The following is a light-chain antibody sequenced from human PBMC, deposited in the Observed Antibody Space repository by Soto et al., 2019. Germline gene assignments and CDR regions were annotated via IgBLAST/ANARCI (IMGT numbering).Light chain of an antibody. CDR1: SSDVGGYNY. Sequence: QSALTQPRSVSGSPGQSVTISCTGTSSDVGGYNYVSWYQHHPGKAPKLMIYDVTKRPSGVPDRFSGSKSDNTASLTISGLQAEDEGDYYCCSYAGSYTYVFGTGTKVTVL. CDR3: CSYAGSYTYV. J-gene: IGLJ1*01. CDR2: DVT. V-gene: IGLV2-11*01.